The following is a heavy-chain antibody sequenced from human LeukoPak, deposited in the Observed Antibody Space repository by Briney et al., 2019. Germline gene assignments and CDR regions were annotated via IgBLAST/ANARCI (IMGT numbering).Heavy chain of an antibody. D-gene: IGHD2-2*01. CDR1: GYSISSGYY. CDR3: ARGDCSSTSCPDY. V-gene: IGHV4-38-2*02. Sequence: SETLSLTCTVSGYSISSGYYWGWIRQPPGTGLEWIGSIYHSGSTYYNPSLKSRVTISVDTSKNQFSLKLSSVTAADTAVYYCARGDCSSTSCPDYWGQGTLVTVSS. CDR2: IYHSGST. J-gene: IGHJ4*02.